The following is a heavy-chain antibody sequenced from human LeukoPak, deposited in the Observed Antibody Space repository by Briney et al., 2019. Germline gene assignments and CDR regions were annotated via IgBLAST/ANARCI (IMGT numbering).Heavy chain of an antibody. CDR3: AKGVRPYAYFDY. Sequence: GGSLRLSCAASGFTFSSYAMSWVRQAPGKGLEWVSAISGSGGSTYYADSVKGRFTISRDNSKNTLYLQMNSLRTEDTAVYFCAKGVRPYAYFDYWGQGTLVTVSS. D-gene: IGHD2-8*01. V-gene: IGHV3-23*01. CDR2: ISGSGGST. CDR1: GFTFSSYA. J-gene: IGHJ4*02.